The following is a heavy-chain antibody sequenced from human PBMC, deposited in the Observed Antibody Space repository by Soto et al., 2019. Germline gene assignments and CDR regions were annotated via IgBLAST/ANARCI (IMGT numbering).Heavy chain of an antibody. D-gene: IGHD2-15*01. Sequence: GGSLRLSCAASGFTFSSYWMHWVRQAPGKGLVWVSRINSDGSSTSYADSVKGRFTVSRDNAKNTLYLQMTSLRAEDTAGYYCARSGYCSGGSCSLPAYYYYYMDVWGKGTTVTVSS. CDR3: ARSGYCSGGSCSLPAYYYYYMDV. CDR2: INSDGSST. J-gene: IGHJ6*03. CDR1: GFTFSSYW. V-gene: IGHV3-74*01.